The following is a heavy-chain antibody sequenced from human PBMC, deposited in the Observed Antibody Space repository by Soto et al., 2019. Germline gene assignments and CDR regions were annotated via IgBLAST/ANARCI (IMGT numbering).Heavy chain of an antibody. D-gene: IGHD3-3*01. CDR2: ISGSGGST. J-gene: IGHJ6*03. CDR1: GFTFSSYA. V-gene: IGHV3-23*01. Sequence: PGGSLRLSCAASGFTFSSYAMSWVRQAPGKGLEWVSAISGSGGSTYYADSVKGRFTISRDNSKNTLYLQMNSLRAEDTAVYYCSIYGAYDFWSGFPSSYYYYMDVWGKGTTVTVSS. CDR3: SIYGAYDFWSGFPSSYYYYMDV.